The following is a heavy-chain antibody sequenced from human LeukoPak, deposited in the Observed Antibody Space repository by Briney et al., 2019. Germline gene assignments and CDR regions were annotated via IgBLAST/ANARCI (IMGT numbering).Heavy chain of an antibody. CDR1: GFTLRNYA. J-gene: IGHJ4*02. CDR2: ISGSGGGT. CDR3: ASERITMIVVVPPPFDY. Sequence: GGSLRLSCAGSGFTLRNYAMSWVRQAPGKGLEWVSGISGSGGGTYYADSVKGRFTISRDNSKNTLYLQMNSLRAEDTAVYYCASERITMIVVVPPPFDYWGQGTLVTVSS. D-gene: IGHD3-22*01. V-gene: IGHV3-23*01.